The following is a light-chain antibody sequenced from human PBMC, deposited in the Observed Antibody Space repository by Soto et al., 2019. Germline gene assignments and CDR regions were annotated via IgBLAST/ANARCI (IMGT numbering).Light chain of an antibody. V-gene: IGKV3D-20*02. CDR3: QQRLNWQVT. CDR2: GAS. CDR1: QSVSSSH. J-gene: IGKJ5*01. Sequence: DIVLTQSPGPLSLSPGERATLSCRSSQSVSSSHLAWYQQKPGQAPRLIIYGASSRATGIPDRFIGSRSGTDCTLTISSLEPEDVAVYYCQQRLNWQVTLGQGTRLEIK.